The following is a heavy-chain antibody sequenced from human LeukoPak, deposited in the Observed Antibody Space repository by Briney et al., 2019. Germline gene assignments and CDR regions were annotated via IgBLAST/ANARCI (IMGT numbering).Heavy chain of an antibody. CDR2: IYYSGST. V-gene: IGHV4-59*12. J-gene: IGHJ4*02. CDR3: ASSPTVLAYCGGDCSPYYFDY. Sequence: SETLSLTCTVFGGSISSYYWSWIRQPPGKGLEWIGFIYYSGSTYYNPSLKSRVTISVDTSKNQFSLKLSSVTAADTAVYYCASSPTVLAYCGGDCSPYYFDYWGQGTLVTVSS. CDR1: GGSISSYY. D-gene: IGHD2-21*02.